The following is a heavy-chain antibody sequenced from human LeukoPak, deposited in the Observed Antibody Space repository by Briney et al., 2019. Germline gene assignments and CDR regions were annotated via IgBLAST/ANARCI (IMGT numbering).Heavy chain of an antibody. CDR2: ISASGGRT. CDR1: GFTYSSYS. D-gene: IGHD3-10*01. CDR3: AKDGRMPSLLWFGELPYYFDY. J-gene: IGHJ4*02. V-gene: IGHV3-23*01. Sequence: PGGSLRLSCAASGFTYSSYSMSWVRQAPGKGLEWVSAISASGGRTYYADSVKGRFTISRDNSKNTLYLQMNSLRAEDTAVYDSAKDGRMPSLLWFGELPYYFDYWGQGTLVPVSS.